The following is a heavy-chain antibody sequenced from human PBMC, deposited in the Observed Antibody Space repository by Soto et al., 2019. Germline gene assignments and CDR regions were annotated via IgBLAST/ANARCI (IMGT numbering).Heavy chain of an antibody. D-gene: IGHD3-22*01. Sequence: EVQLLEAGGELVQPGGSLRLSCVASRFTFSSSALTWVRQAPGPGLEGVAGISDDGGATYYADSVKGRFTISRDTSENTLFLLMNSLRAEDTAVYYCAHGKGHDSSGYYHPVADYWGQGTLVTVSS. CDR1: RFTFSSSA. J-gene: IGHJ4*02. V-gene: IGHV3-23*01. CDR3: AHGKGHDSSGYYHPVADY. CDR2: ISDDGGAT.